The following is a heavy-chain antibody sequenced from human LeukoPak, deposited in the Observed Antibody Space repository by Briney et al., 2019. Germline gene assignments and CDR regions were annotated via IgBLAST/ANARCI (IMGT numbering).Heavy chain of an antibody. D-gene: IGHD2-21*02. V-gene: IGHV1-2*02. CDR1: GYTFSDNY. J-gene: IGHJ3*02. CDR2: INPHSGGT. CDR3: AREFMRVTAFDI. Sequence: ASVKVSCKASGYTFSDNYIHWVRQAPGQGLEWMGWINPHSGGTNYGENFQGRVTLTRDTSISTAYMDLSSLISDDTAVYYCAREFMRVTAFDIWAQGTMVTVPS.